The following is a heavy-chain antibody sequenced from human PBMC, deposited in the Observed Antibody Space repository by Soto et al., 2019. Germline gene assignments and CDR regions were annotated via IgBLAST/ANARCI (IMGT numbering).Heavy chain of an antibody. CDR1: GFTFSSYS. V-gene: IGHV3-21*01. J-gene: IGHJ4*02. Sequence: EVQLVESGGGLVKPGGSLRLSCAASGFTFSSYSMNWVRQAPGKGLEWVSSISSSSSYIYYADSVKGRFTISRDNAKNSLYLQTNSLRAEDTAVYYCAREGGARVAGGFDYWGQGTLVTVSS. D-gene: IGHD2-15*01. CDR2: ISSSSSYI. CDR3: AREGGARVAGGFDY.